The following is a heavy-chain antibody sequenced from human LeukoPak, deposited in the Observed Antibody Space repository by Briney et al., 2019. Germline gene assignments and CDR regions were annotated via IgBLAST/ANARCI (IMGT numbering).Heavy chain of an antibody. CDR1: GDSVRSYY. D-gene: IGHD6-13*01. V-gene: IGHV4-59*02. CDR3: VRDSRYGSGWFEDGLDF. Sequence: SETLSLTCTVSGDSVRSYYWSWIRQPPGQGLEWLGHINDRGSTNYNPYLQGRGTISIDTSKNQFSLKVNSVTAADTAVYHCVRDSRYGSGWFEDGLDFWGQGTTVTVSS. J-gene: IGHJ6*02. CDR2: INDRGST.